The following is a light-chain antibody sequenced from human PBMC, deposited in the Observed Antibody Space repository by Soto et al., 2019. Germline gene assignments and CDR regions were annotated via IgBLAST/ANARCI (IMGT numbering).Light chain of an antibody. V-gene: IGKV1-12*01. Sequence: DVQVTQSPSSVSASVGDRVTITCRPTEDVSSWGVWFQQKAGKAPKLLMYDTSTLQSGVSPRFSGSASGPDFTLTISSLRPEDSGIYYCQQANWFPLTFGGGTKGDIK. J-gene: IGKJ4*01. CDR1: EDVSSW. CDR3: QQANWFPLT. CDR2: DTS.